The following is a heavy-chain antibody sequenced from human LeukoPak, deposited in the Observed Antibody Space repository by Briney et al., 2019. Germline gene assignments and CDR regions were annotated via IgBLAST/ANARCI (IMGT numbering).Heavy chain of an antibody. V-gene: IGHV3-48*01. CDR3: ARDQGGVGY. CDR1: GITFSSYS. CDR2: ISSFSGTI. J-gene: IGHJ4*02. Sequence: GGSLILSCAASGITFSSYSMNWVRQAPGKGLEWVSYISSFSGTINYADSVKGRLTISRDNAKNSLYLQMNSLRAEDTAVYYCARDQGGVGYWGQGTLVTVSS. D-gene: IGHD3-16*01.